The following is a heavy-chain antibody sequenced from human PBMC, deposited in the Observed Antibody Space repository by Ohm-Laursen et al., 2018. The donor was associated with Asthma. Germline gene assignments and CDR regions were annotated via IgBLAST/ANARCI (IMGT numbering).Heavy chain of an antibody. V-gene: IGHV1-18*01. CDR2: ISANNGYT. D-gene: IGHD5-24*01. CDR1: GYKFTTYG. J-gene: IGHJ5*02. Sequence: ASVKVSCKTSGYKFTTYGIHWVRQAPGQGLEWMRWISANNGYTDFAQRLRGRVFLTTDISSSTAYMELRSLTSDDTAIYYCARGGGSDGFISWGQGTLVTVSS. CDR3: ARGGGSDGFIS.